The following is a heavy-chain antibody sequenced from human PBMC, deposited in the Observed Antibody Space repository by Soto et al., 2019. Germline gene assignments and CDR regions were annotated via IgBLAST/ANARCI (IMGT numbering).Heavy chain of an antibody. CDR1: GFIFNNYA. CDR3: AKGELGTDY. CDR2: ISGSGGST. V-gene: IGHV3-23*01. Sequence: EVQLLESGGGLVQPGESLRLSCAASGFIFNNYAMSWVRQAPGKGLEWVSSISGSGGSTYYADSVKGRFTISRDNSKNTLYLQTNSLRAEDTAIYYCAKGELGTDYWGQGTLVTVSS. D-gene: IGHD1-7*01. J-gene: IGHJ4*02.